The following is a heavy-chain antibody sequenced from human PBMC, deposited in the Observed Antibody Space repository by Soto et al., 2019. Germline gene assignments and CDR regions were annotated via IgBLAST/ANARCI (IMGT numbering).Heavy chain of an antibody. V-gene: IGHV4-34*01. CDR3: ARGRRLDFWSGYSFYYYYGMDV. D-gene: IGHD3-3*01. CDR1: GGSFSGYY. Sequence: SETLSLTCAVYGGSFSGYYWSWIRQPPGKGLEWIGEINHSGSTNYNPSLKSRVTISVDTSKSQFSLKLSSVTAADTAVYYCARGRRLDFWSGYSFYYYYGMDVWGQGTTVTVSS. J-gene: IGHJ6*02. CDR2: INHSGST.